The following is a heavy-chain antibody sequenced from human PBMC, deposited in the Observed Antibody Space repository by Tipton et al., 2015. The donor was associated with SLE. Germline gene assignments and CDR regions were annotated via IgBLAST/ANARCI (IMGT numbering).Heavy chain of an antibody. J-gene: IGHJ6*01. CDR1: GGPLSICY. V-gene: IGHV4-34*01. D-gene: IGHD6-6*01. CDR3: ARLVAARPGYYCGMDA. CDR2: ITHSGST. Sequence: TLSLTCAVYGGPLSICYYSWIRQPPGKGLEWIGEITHSGSTNYNPSLKSRVTISVYTSKNQLSLNLESVTAADTAVYYCARLVAARPGYYCGMDAWGQGTTVTVSS.